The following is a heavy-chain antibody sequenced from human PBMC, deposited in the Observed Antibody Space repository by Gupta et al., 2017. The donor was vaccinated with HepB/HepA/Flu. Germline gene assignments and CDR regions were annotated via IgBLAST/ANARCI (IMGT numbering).Heavy chain of an antibody. CDR2: ISSSGSTI. CDR3: ARGGSSGWHWLPKPERSDYYYYGMDV. CDR1: GFTFSSYE. D-gene: IGHD6-19*01. Sequence: EVQLVESGGGLVQPGGSLRLSCAASGFTFSSYEMNWVRQAPGKGLEWVSYISSSGSTIYYADSVKGRFTISRDNAKNSLYLQMNSLRAEDTAVYYCARGGSSGWHWLPKPERSDYYYYGMDVWGQGTTVTVSS. V-gene: IGHV3-48*03. J-gene: IGHJ6*02.